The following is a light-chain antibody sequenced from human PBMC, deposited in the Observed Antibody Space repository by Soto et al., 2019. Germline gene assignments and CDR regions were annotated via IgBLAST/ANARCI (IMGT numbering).Light chain of an antibody. CDR2: DAS. CDR1: QSISSW. Sequence: DIHMTLSPSTMSASVGHSVTITCRASQSISSWLAWYQQKTGKAPKFMIYDASSLESGVPSRFSGSGYGTEFNLTISSLQTDDFATYYCQQYNSYPWTFGQGTKVDIK. CDR3: QQYNSYPWT. J-gene: IGKJ1*01. V-gene: IGKV1-5*01.